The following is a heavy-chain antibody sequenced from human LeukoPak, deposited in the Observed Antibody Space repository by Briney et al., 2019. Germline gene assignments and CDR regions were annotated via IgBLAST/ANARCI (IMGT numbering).Heavy chain of an antibody. D-gene: IGHD3-3*01. J-gene: IGHJ4*02. CDR2: VSSTSSFI. CDR3: AKDKGFLEIDY. V-gene: IGHV3-21*01. Sequence: GGSLRLSCAASGFTFSSYSINWVRQAPGKGLEWVSCVSSTSSFIYYADSVKGRFTISRDNSKNTLYLQMNSLRAEDTAVYYCAKDKGFLEIDYWGQGTLVTVSS. CDR1: GFTFSSYS.